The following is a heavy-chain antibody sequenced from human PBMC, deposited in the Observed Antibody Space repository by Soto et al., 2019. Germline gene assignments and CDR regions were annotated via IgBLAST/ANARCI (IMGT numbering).Heavy chain of an antibody. D-gene: IGHD4-17*01. CDR3: ARDMAYGDYYYYGMDV. Sequence: GGSLRLSCAASGFTVSSNYMSWVRQAPGKGLEWVSVIYSGGSTYYADSVKGRFTISRHNSKNTPYLQMNSLRAEDTAVYYGARDMAYGDYYYYGMDVWGQGTTVTVSS. CDR1: GFTVSSNY. J-gene: IGHJ6*02. V-gene: IGHV3-53*04. CDR2: IYSGGST.